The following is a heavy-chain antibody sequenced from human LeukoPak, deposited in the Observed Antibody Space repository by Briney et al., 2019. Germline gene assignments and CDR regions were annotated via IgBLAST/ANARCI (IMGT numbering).Heavy chain of an antibody. D-gene: IGHD6-6*01. J-gene: IGHJ5*02. CDR1: GVSISSYY. Sequence: SETLSLTRTVSGVSISSYYWNWIRQSPGKGLEWIGHISYSGGTNYNPSLKSRVTISEDTSKNQFSLRLSSVTTADTAVYYCARRTVSHDTSSVGNWLDPWGQGTLVTVSS. CDR2: ISYSGGT. V-gene: IGHV4-59*08. CDR3: ARRTVSHDTSSVGNWLDP.